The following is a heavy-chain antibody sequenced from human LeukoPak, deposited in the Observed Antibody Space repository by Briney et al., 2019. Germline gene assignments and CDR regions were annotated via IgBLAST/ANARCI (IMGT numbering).Heavy chain of an antibody. J-gene: IGHJ6*02. D-gene: IGHD3-16*01. CDR2: INPNSGGT. CDR1: GYTFIGYY. CDR3: ARRPPYVWGSYGMDV. V-gene: IGHV1-2*02. Sequence: ASVKVSCKASGYTFIGYYMHWVRQAPGQGLEWMGWINPNSGGTNYAQKFQGRVTMTRDTSISTAYMELSRLRSDDTAVYYCARRPPYVWGSYGMDVWGQGTTVTVSS.